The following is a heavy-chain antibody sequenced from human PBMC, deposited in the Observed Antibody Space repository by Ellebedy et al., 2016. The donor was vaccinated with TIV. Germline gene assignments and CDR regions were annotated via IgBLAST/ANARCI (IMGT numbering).Heavy chain of an antibody. CDR3: ARSYDSSGYSDY. CDR1: GFTFSSYA. CDR2: ISYDGSNK. Sequence: GESLKISXAASGFTFSSYAMHWVRQAPGKGLEWVAVISYDGSNKCYADSVKGRFTISRDNSKNTLYLQMNSLRAEDTAVYYCARSYDSSGYSDYWGQGTLVTVSS. V-gene: IGHV3-30-3*01. J-gene: IGHJ4*02. D-gene: IGHD3-22*01.